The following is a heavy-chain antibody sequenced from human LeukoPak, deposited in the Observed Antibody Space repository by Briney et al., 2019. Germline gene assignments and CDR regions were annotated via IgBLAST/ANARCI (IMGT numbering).Heavy chain of an antibody. CDR1: GFTFSSYA. V-gene: IGHV3-23*01. J-gene: IGHJ2*01. CDR3: ARNVSGQYFDI. CDR2: ISGSGDST. D-gene: IGHD2/OR15-2a*01. Sequence: GGSLRLSCAASGFTFSSYAMNWIRQAPGKGLECISAISGSGDSTHYADSVKGRFTISRDNSKNTLYLQMNSLRAEDTAVYYCARNVSGQYFDIWGRGTLVTVSS.